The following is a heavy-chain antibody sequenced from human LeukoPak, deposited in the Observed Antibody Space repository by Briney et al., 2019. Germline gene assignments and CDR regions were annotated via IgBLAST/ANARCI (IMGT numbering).Heavy chain of an antibody. CDR1: GFTFSSYS. CDR2: ISSSSSTI. V-gene: IGHV3-48*04. D-gene: IGHD6-13*01. CDR3: ARSYIAAAGDY. Sequence: GGSLRLSCAASGFTFSSYSMNWVRQAPGKGLEWVSYISSSSSTIYYADSVKGRFTISRDSAKNSLYLQMDSLRAEDTAVYYCARSYIAAAGDYWGQGTLVTVSS. J-gene: IGHJ4*02.